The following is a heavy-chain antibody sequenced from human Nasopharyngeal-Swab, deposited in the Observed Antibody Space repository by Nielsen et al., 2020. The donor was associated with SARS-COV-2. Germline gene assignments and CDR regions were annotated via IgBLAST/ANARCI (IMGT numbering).Heavy chain of an antibody. V-gene: IGHV3-21*01. CDR2: ISSSSSYI. D-gene: IGHD1-1*01. J-gene: IGHJ4*02. CDR1: GFTFSSYS. CDR3: ARDVNWNDGAYYFDY. Sequence: GESLKISCAASGFTFSSYSMNWVRQAPGKGLEWVSSISSSSSYIYYADSVKGRFTISRGNAKNSLYLQMNSLRAEDTAVYYCARDVNWNDGAYYFDYWGQGTLVTVSS.